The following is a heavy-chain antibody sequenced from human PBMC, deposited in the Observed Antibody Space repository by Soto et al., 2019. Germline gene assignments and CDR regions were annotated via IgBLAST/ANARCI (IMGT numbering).Heavy chain of an antibody. J-gene: IGHJ4*02. Sequence: QVQLVQSGAEVKKPGASVKASCKASGYTFTGYYMHWVRQAPGQGLEWMGWINPNRGGTNYAQKFQGRVTMTRDTSISTAYMELSRLRSDDTAVYYCARVNVVVVAATREYYFDYWGQGTLVTVSS. CDR1: GYTFTGYY. CDR3: ARVNVVVVAATREYYFDY. D-gene: IGHD2-15*01. CDR2: INPNRGGT. V-gene: IGHV1-2*02.